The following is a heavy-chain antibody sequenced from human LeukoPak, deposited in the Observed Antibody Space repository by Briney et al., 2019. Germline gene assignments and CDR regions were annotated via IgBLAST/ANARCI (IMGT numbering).Heavy chain of an antibody. CDR2: ISGSGGST. CDR3: AKDRYYDFWSDWFDP. J-gene: IGHJ5*02. CDR1: GFTFSSYA. V-gene: IGHV3-23*01. Sequence: GGSLRLSCAASGFTFSSYAMSWVRQAPGKGLEWVSAISGSGGSTYYADSVKGRFTISRDNSKHTLYLQMNSLRAEDTAVYYCAKDRYYDFWSDWFDPWGQGTLVTVSS. D-gene: IGHD3-3*01.